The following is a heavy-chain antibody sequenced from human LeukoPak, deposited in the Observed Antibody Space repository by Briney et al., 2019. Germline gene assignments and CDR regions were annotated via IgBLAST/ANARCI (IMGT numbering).Heavy chain of an antibody. CDR1: GGSIGSSSYY. CDR2: IYYSGST. CDR3: ARGVVRYYYMDV. D-gene: IGHD2-21*01. Sequence: SETLSLTCTVSGGSIGSSSYYWGWIRQPPGKGLEWIGSIYYSGSTYYNPSLKSRVTISVDTSKNQFSLKLSSVTAADTAVYYCARGVVRYYYMDVWGKGTTVTVSS. V-gene: IGHV4-39*07. J-gene: IGHJ6*03.